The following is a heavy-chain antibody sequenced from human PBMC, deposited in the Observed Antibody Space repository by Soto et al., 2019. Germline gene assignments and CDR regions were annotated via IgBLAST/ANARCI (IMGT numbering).Heavy chain of an antibody. D-gene: IGHD2-2*01. CDR3: ATLTYCSSASCPNYYYVMDV. CDR1: GFTFTTYS. J-gene: IGHJ6*02. V-gene: IGHV3-21*06. Sequence: GGSLRLSCAASGFTFTTYSLTWVRQAPGKGLEWVASIGSSSNYIYYADSVKGRFTISRDNAKNSLFLQMNSLRAEETAVYYCATLTYCSSASCPNYYYVMDVWGQGTTVTVSS. CDR2: IGSSSNYI.